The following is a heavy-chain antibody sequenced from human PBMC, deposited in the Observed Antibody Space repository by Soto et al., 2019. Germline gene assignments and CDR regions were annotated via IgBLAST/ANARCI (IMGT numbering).Heavy chain of an antibody. J-gene: IGHJ6*02. Sequence: QVQLVQSGAEVKKPGSSVKVSCKASGGTFSSYAISWVRQAPGQGLEWMGGIIPIFGTANYAQKFQGRVTITADEHTSTGYVERASLRSEDTAAYYCARDKPVAVGAAETPPWGRDVGGQGTTVTVSS. CDR3: ARDKPVAVGAAETPPWGRDV. V-gene: IGHV1-69*12. CDR2: IIPIFGTA. CDR1: GGTFSSYA. D-gene: IGHD2-15*01.